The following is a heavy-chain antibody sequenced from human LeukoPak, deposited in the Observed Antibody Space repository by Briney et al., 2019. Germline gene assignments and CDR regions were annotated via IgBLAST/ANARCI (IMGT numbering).Heavy chain of an antibody. CDR1: GFKFDDYS. CDR3: ATSIVVVSAIDF. D-gene: IGHD2-21*01. V-gene: IGHV3-43*01. J-gene: IGHJ3*01. Sequence: PGGSLRLSCAASGFKFDDYSMHWVRQGPGKGLEWLSLVSWDGRSAYYADSVRGRFTISRDNSKNSLYLQMSRLRTEDTALYYCATSIVVVSAIDFWGQGTLVTVSS. CDR2: VSWDGRSA.